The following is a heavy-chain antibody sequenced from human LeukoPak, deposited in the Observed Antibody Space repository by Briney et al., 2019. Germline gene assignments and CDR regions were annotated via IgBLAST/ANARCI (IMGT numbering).Heavy chain of an antibody. Sequence: GASVKVSCKASGYTFTGYYMHWVRQAPGQGLEWMGWINSNSGGTNYAQKFQGRVTMTRDTSISTAYMDLSRLRSDDTAVYYCARDAIAAAGTQLPYYNYYMDVWGKGTTVTISS. CDR1: GYTFTGYY. CDR2: INSNSGGT. CDR3: ARDAIAAAGTQLPYYNYYMDV. D-gene: IGHD6-13*01. J-gene: IGHJ6*03. V-gene: IGHV1-2*02.